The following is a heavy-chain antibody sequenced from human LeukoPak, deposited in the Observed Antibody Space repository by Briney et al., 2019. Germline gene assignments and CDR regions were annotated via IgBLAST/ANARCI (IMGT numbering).Heavy chain of an antibody. J-gene: IGHJ4*02. CDR1: GFTFSNAW. CDR2: VKRKIDGETT. Sequence: PGGSLRLSCAATGFTFSNAWMTWVRQAPGKGLEWVGRVKRKIDGETTDYAAAVKGRFAISRDDSKNTVYLQMNSLKTEDTALYHCTTDSAAYWGQGTLVTVSS. V-gene: IGHV3-15*01. CDR3: TTDSAAY.